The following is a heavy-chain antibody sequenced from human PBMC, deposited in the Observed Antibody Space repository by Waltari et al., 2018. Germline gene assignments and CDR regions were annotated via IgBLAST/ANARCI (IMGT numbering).Heavy chain of an antibody. Sequence: QVQLQQWGAGLLKPSETLSLTCAVYGGSFSGYYWSWIRKPPGKGLEWIGEINHSGSTNYNPSLKSRVTSSVDTSKNQFSLKLSSVTAADTAVYYCARGPPLSYSSGWYGRWGQGTLVTVSS. J-gene: IGHJ4*02. CDR3: ARGPPLSYSSGWYGR. V-gene: IGHV4-34*01. CDR2: INHSGST. CDR1: GGSFSGYY. D-gene: IGHD6-19*01.